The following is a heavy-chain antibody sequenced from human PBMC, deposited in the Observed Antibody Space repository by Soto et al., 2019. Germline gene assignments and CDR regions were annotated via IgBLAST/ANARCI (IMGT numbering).Heavy chain of an antibody. CDR3: ARSAGWYAVHS. D-gene: IGHD6-19*01. CDR2: VFHTGTT. V-gene: IGHV4-4*02. J-gene: IGHJ4*02. CDR1: GDSVSSPYY. Sequence: QVQLQESGPGLVKPSGTLSLTCAVSGDSVSSPYYWCWVRQPPGKGLEWIGEVFHTGTTSYNPSLRSRVTISMDKSNNQFSLDLRSVTAADTAVCYCARSAGWYAVHSWGPGTLVIVSS.